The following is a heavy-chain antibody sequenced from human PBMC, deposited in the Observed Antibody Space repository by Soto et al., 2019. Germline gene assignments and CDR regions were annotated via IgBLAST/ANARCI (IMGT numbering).Heavy chain of an antibody. J-gene: IGHJ5*02. V-gene: IGHV1-8*01. CDR1: GYTFTSYD. CDR2: MNPNSGNT. D-gene: IGHD3-9*01. CDR3: ARFDVGSGH. Sequence: ASVKVSCKASGYTFTSYDVTWVRQAPGQGLEWMGWMNPNSGNTGYAQKFQGRVTMTRDTSISTAYMELSSLTTDDTAVYYCARFDVGSGHWGQGTLVTVSS.